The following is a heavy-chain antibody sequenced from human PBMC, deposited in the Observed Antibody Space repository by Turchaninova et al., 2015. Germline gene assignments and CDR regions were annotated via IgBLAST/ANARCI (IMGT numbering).Heavy chain of an antibody. CDR1: GFAFSGDG. J-gene: IGHJ4*02. CDR3: AKTSGGSSWSIDY. Sequence: QVQLVESGGGVVQPGGSLSSSCAASGFAFSGDGMHWVRQAPGKGLEWVAVVSYDGSYKYYADSVKGRFTISRDNSKNTLYLQMNSLRAEDTAVYYCAKTSGGSSWSIDYWGQGTLVTVSS. D-gene: IGHD6-13*01. CDR2: VSYDGSYK. V-gene: IGHV3-30*18.